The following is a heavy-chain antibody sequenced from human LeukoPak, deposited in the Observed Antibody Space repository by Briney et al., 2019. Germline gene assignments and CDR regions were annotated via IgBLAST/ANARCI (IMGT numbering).Heavy chain of an antibody. D-gene: IGHD1-26*01. CDR3: AKALSIVVGATPSLY. Sequence: GGSLRLSCAASGFTFSSYAMSWVRQAPGKGLEWVSAIGGSGGSTYYADSVKGRFTISRDNSKNTLYLQMNSLRAEDTAVYYCAKALSIVVGATPSLYWGQGTLVTVSS. V-gene: IGHV3-23*01. J-gene: IGHJ4*02. CDR1: GFTFSSYA. CDR2: IGGSGGST.